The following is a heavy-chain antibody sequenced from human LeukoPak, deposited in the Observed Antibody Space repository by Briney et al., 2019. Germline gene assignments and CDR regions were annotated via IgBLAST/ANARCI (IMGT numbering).Heavy chain of an antibody. Sequence: GRSPTLSCAASGFTFSTYGMHWVRQAPGRGLEWVAIIWSDASEKYYGDSVKGRFTISRDNSNNTVSLQMNSLRAEDTAVYYCARRGSGTYNFASWGQGSLVTVSS. D-gene: IGHD2-2*01. J-gene: IGHJ4*02. CDR3: ARRGSGTYNFAS. V-gene: IGHV3-33*03. CDR2: IWSDASEK. CDR1: GFTFSTYG.